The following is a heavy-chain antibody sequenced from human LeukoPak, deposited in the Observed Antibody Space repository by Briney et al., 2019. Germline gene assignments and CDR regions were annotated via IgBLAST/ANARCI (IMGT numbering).Heavy chain of an antibody. D-gene: IGHD4-17*01. Sequence: GGSLRLSCVASGFTFRSYAMTWVRQAPGKGLEWVSAISGGGDSMYYIDSVKGRFTISRDNSKNTLYLQMNSLRAEDTAVYYCVKDRFGDFSFDSWGQGTLVTVS. CDR2: ISGGGDSM. J-gene: IGHJ4*02. CDR3: VKDRFGDFSFDS. V-gene: IGHV3-23*01. CDR1: GFTFRSYA.